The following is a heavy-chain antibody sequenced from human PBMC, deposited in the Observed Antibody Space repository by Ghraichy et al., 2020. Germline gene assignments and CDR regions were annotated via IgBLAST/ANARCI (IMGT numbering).Heavy chain of an antibody. D-gene: IGHD4-17*01. CDR1: GFTFSSYS. Sequence: GGSLRLSCAASGFTFSSYSMNWVRQAPGKGLEWVSSISSSSSYIYYADSVKGRFTISRDNAKNSLYLQMNSLRAEDTAVYYCARVWGMTTVTVGYWGQGTLVTVSS. J-gene: IGHJ4*02. CDR3: ARVWGMTTVTVGY. V-gene: IGHV3-21*01. CDR2: ISSSSSYI.